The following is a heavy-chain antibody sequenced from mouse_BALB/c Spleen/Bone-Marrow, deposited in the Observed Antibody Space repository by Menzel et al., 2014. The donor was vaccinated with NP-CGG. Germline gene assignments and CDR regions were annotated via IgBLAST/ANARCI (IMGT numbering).Heavy chain of an antibody. J-gene: IGHJ2*01. CDR2: IDPETGGT. V-gene: IGHV1-15*01. Sequence: QVQLKHSGAELVRPGASVTLSCKASGYTFTDYEMHWVKQTPVHGLEWIGAIDPETGGTAYNQKFKGKATLTADKSSSTAYMELRSLTSEDSAVYYCTRWGLNTTAPFDYWGQGTTLTVSS. CDR1: GYTFTDYE. D-gene: IGHD1-2*01. CDR3: TRWGLNTTAPFDY.